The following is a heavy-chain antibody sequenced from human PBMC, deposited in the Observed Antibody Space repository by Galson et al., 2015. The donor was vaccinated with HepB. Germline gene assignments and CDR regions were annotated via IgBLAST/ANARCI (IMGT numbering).Heavy chain of an antibody. D-gene: IGHD4-23*01. CDR3: ASSFGGNAITYYFDY. Sequence: TLSLTCTVSSGSINSGAYYWSWIRQPPGKGLEWIGYIYYSGSTYYNPSLKSRVTISVDTSKNQFSLKLSSVTAADTAVYYCASSFGGNAITYYFDYWGQGTLVTVSS. J-gene: IGHJ4*02. V-gene: IGHV4-30-4*01. CDR2: IYYSGST. CDR1: SGSINSGAYY.